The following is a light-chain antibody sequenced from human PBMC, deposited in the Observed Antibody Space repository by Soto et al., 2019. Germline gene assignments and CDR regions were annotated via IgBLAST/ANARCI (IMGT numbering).Light chain of an antibody. CDR1: SSDVGSYNL. CDR3: CSYAGSVVV. V-gene: IGLV2-23*01. Sequence: QSALTQPASVSGSPGQSITISCTGTSSDVGSYNLVSWYQQHPGKAPKLMIYEDSKRPSGVSNRFSGSKSGNTASLTISGLQPEDEAYYYCCSYAGSVVVFGGGTKLTVL. J-gene: IGLJ2*01. CDR2: EDS.